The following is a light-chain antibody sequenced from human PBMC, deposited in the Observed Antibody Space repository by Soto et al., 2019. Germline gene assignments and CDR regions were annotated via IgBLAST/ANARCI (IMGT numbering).Light chain of an antibody. CDR3: SSYRSSSTSV. CDR2: DVS. Sequence: QSALTQPASVSGSPGQSITISCTGTSSDVGGYNYVSWYQQHPGKAPKLMIYDVSNRPSGVSNRFAGSKSGNTASLTISGLQAEDEADYYCSSYRSSSTSVFGEGTKLTVL. J-gene: IGLJ3*02. CDR1: SSDVGGYNY. V-gene: IGLV2-14*03.